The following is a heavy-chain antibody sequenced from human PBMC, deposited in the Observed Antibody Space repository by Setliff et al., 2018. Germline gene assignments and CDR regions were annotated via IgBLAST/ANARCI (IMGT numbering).Heavy chain of an antibody. J-gene: IGHJ3*02. D-gene: IGHD4-17*01. CDR1: GGSISSMSYY. CDR3: AGVYGENDLPDI. V-gene: IGHV4-39*06. CDR2: IYHSGSS. Sequence: SETLSLTCTVSGGSISSMSYYWGWIRQPPGKGLEWIGSIYHSGSSYYNSSLRSRVTISVDTSKNQYPLSLRSVNAADTAMYYCAGVYGENDLPDIWGQGTMVTVSS.